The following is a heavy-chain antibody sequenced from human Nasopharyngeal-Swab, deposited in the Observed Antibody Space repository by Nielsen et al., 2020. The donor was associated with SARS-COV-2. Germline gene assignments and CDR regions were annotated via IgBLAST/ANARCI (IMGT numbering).Heavy chain of an antibody. Sequence: GESLKISCAASGFIFSIYAMSWVRQAPGKGLEWVSGISGSGGSTYYADSVKGRFTIPRDNFKNMLYLQMNSLRADDTALYYCAKGRYFDILTTPGAFDVWGQGTLVTVSS. V-gene: IGHV3-23*01. CDR2: ISGSGGST. CDR1: GFIFSIYA. CDR3: AKGRYFDILTTPGAFDV. D-gene: IGHD3-9*01. J-gene: IGHJ3*01.